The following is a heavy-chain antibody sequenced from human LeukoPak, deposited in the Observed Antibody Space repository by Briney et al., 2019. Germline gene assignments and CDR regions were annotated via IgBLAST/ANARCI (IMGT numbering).Heavy chain of an antibody. D-gene: IGHD6-19*01. J-gene: IGHJ4*02. CDR2: INPNSGGT. V-gene: IGHV1-2*02. Sequence: ASVKVSCKASGYTFTGYYMHWVRQAPGQGLEWMGWINPNSGGTNYAQKFQGRVTMTRDTSISTAYMELSRLRSDDTAVYYCARDLWSIAVAGITFDYWGQGTLVTVSS. CDR3: ARDLWSIAVAGITFDY. CDR1: GYTFTGYY.